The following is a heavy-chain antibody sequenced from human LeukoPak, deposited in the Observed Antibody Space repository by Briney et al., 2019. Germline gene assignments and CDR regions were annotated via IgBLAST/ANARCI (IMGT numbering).Heavy chain of an antibody. CDR2: IHFSGST. Sequence: SETLSLTCTVSGGSISSGGYYWSWIRQHPGKGLEWIGCIHFSGSTYYHPSLKSRVTISVDTSKNQFSLHLSSVTAADTAVYYCARDYYGGNPGYYFDYWGQGTLVTVSS. J-gene: IGHJ4*02. CDR3: ARDYYGGNPGYYFDY. D-gene: IGHD4-23*01. CDR1: GGSISSGGYY. V-gene: IGHV4-31*03.